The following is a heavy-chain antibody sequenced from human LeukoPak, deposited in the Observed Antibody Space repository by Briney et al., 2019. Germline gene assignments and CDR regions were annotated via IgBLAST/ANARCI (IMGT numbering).Heavy chain of an antibody. CDR3: AKDRSSSGRFGMDV. V-gene: IGHV3-30*18. CDR1: GFTLRRYG. D-gene: IGHD6-13*01. J-gene: IGHJ6*02. Sequence: QSGRSLRLSCAASGFTLRRYGMHWVRQAPGKGLEWVAVISDDGSEKYYADSLKGRFTIPGDNSKNTLYLQMNSPRAEDTAVYYCAKDRSSSGRFGMDVWGQGTTVTVSS. CDR2: ISDDGSEK.